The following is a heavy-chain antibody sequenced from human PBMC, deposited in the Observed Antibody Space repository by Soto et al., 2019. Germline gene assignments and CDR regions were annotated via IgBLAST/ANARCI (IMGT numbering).Heavy chain of an antibody. J-gene: IGHJ5*02. CDR1: GGSISSGGYS. V-gene: IGHV4-30-2*01. Sequence: SETLSLTCAVSGGSISSGGYSWSWIRQPPGKGLEWIGYIYHSGSTYYNPSLKSRVTISVDRSKNQFSLKLSSVTAADTAVYYCARAMTTVTTNWFDPWGQGTLVTVSS. CDR3: ARAMTTVTTNWFDP. CDR2: IYHSGST. D-gene: IGHD4-17*01.